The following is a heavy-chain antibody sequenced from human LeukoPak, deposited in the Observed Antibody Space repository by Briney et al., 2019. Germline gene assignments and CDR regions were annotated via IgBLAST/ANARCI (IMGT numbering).Heavy chain of an antibody. CDR1: GYTFTGYY. V-gene: IGHV1-2*02. D-gene: IGHD3-10*01. J-gene: IGHJ6*03. Sequence: ASVKASCKASGYTFTGYYMHWVRQAPGQGLEWMGWINPNSGGTNYAQKFQGRVTMTRDTSISTAYMELSRLRSDDTAVYYCARVRHGSGRNYYYMDVWGKGTTVTISS. CDR2: INPNSGGT. CDR3: ARVRHGSGRNYYYMDV.